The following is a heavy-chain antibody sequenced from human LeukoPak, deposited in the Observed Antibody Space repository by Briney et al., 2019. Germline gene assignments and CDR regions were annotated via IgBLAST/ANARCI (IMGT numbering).Heavy chain of an antibody. Sequence: PGGSLGLSCAASGFSYSDFYMNWVRQAPGKGLEWVSYISSTRGYTNYADSVKDRFTISRDNAKNSLYLQMDSLRVEDTAVYYCARAAHQQAALDFWGQGALVTVSS. D-gene: IGHD2-2*01. CDR1: GFSYSDFY. CDR3: ARAAHQQAALDF. J-gene: IGHJ4*02. CDR2: ISSTRGYT. V-gene: IGHV3-11*06.